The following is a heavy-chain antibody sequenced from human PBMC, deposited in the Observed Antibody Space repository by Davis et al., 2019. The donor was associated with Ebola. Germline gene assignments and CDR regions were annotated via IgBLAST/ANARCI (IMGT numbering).Heavy chain of an antibody. CDR1: VITFSSYA. Sequence: GESLKISCTDSVITFSSYAMTWVRQAPGKGLEWVSAISGSGGTTYYAGSVKGRFTVSRDNSKKTMYLQMNSLRAEDTAVYYCVKGNTIAYYYGMDVWGQGTTVTVSS. CDR2: ISGSGGTT. D-gene: IGHD2-21*01. J-gene: IGHJ6*02. V-gene: IGHV3-23*01. CDR3: VKGNTIAYYYGMDV.